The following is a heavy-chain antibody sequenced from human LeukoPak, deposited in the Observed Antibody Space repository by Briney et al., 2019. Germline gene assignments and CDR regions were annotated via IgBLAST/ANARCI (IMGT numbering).Heavy chain of an antibody. Sequence: GGSLRLSCVASGFTVSSNYMSWVRQAPGKGLEWVSVISGSGGSTYYADSGKGRFTISRDNSKNTVYMQMNSLRPEDTAVYYCAKVSIIGGSASPGRTGNYYGMDVWGQGTSITVSS. CDR3: AKVSIIGGSASPGRTGNYYGMDV. CDR2: ISGSGGST. D-gene: IGHD1-26*01. J-gene: IGHJ6*02. V-gene: IGHV3-23*01. CDR1: GFTVSSNY.